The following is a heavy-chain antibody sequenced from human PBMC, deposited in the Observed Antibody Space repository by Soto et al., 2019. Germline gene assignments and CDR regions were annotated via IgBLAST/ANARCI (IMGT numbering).Heavy chain of an antibody. Sequence: QLQLQESGPGLVKPSETLSLTCTVSDDSIGRSNYFWGWIRQPPGKGLEWIGNMFYSGNTHYNPSLNGRVTISLDTSNHQFSLRVSSVTAADTAVYDCAGHLYSGDSSGSFGYWGPGALVIVSS. CDR2: MFYSGNT. CDR3: AGHLYSGDSSGSFGY. J-gene: IGHJ4*02. V-gene: IGHV4-39*01. D-gene: IGHD6-19*01. CDR1: DDSIGRSNYF.